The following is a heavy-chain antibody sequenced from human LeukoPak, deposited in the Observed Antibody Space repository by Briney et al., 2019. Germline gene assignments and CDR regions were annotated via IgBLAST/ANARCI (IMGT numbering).Heavy chain of an antibody. J-gene: IGHJ4*02. CDR2: INHGGST. CDR1: GASISSYY. V-gene: IGHV4-59*01. CDR3: ARGSYYGSGSYYNI. D-gene: IGHD3-10*01. Sequence: PSETLSLTCTVSGASISSYYRSWIRQPPGKALEWIGYINHGGSTKYNPSLKSRVTISVDTSKNQFSLKLRSVTAADTAVYYCARGSYYGSGSYYNIWGQGTLVTVSS.